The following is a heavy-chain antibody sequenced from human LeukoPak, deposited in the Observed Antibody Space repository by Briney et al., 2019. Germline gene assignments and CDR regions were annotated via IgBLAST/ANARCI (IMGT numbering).Heavy chain of an antibody. J-gene: IGHJ4*02. D-gene: IGHD1/OR15-1a*01. CDR1: GFTFSDYY. CDR2: IYTSGST. CDR3: ARIRGTMAQEYYFDY. Sequence: PGGSLRLSCAASGFTFSDYYMSWIRQAPGKGLEWIGRIYTSGSTNYNPSLKSRVTMSVDTSKNQFSLKLSSVTAADTAVYYCARIRGTMAQEYYFDYWGQGTLVTVSS. V-gene: IGHV4-4*07.